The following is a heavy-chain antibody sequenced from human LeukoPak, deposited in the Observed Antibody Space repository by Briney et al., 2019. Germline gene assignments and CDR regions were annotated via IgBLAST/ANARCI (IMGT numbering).Heavy chain of an antibody. J-gene: IGHJ4*02. CDR1: GFTFSNYN. Sequence: GGSLRLSCADSGFTFSNYNMNWVGQAPGKAMDGVSSISGSSSHIYYAHSVKGRFTISRDNGKNSVYLQMNSLRPEDTAVYDCASGDHGDYEVYWGQGTLVTVSS. CDR3: ASGDHGDYEVY. CDR2: ISGSSSHI. V-gene: IGHV3-21*06. D-gene: IGHD4-17*01.